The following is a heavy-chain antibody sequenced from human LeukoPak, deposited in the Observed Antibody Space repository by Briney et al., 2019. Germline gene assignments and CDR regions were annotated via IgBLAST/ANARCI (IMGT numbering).Heavy chain of an antibody. CDR1: GFTFSSYS. CDR3: ASGIAVAATPGYYYMDV. CDR2: ISSSSSYI. Sequence: GGSLRLSCAASGFTFSSYSMNWVRQAPGKGLEWVSSISSSSSYIYYADSVKGRFTISRDNAKNSLYLQMNSLRAEDTAVYYCASGIAVAATPGYYYMDVWGKGTTVTVSS. V-gene: IGHV3-21*01. J-gene: IGHJ6*03. D-gene: IGHD6-19*01.